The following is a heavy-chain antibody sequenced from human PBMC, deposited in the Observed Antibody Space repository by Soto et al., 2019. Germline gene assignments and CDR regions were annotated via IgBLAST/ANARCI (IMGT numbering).Heavy chain of an antibody. V-gene: IGHV3-7*03. Sequence: GGSLRLSCAASGFTFSSYWMSWVRQAPGKGLEWVANIKQDGSEKYYVDSVKGRFTISRDNAKNSLYLQMNSLRAEDTAVYYCARGLEGGSYYWFDPWGLGTLVTVSS. J-gene: IGHJ5*02. CDR2: IKQDGSEK. CDR1: GFTFSSYW. D-gene: IGHD1-26*01. CDR3: ARGLEGGSYYWFDP.